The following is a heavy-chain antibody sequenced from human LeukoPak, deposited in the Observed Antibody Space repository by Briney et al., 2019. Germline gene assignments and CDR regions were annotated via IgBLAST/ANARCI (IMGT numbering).Heavy chain of an antibody. Sequence: GGSLRLSCAASGFTFSSYAMHWVRQAPGKGLEWVAVISYDGSNKYYADSVKGRFTISRDNSKNTLYPQMNSLRAEDTAVYYCARDSGERYYYDSSGYFVFYWFDYWGQGTLVTVSS. D-gene: IGHD3-22*01. J-gene: IGHJ4*02. CDR3: ARDSGERYYYDSSGYFVFYWFDY. V-gene: IGHV3-30-3*01. CDR2: ISYDGSNK. CDR1: GFTFSSYA.